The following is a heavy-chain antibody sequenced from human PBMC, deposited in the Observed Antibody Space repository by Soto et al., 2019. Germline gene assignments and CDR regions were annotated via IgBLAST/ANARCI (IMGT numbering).Heavy chain of an antibody. J-gene: IGHJ4*02. Sequence: SETLSLTCTVSGGSISSSSYYWGWIRQTPGKGLEWIGSIYYSGTTNYNPSLKSRVSISVDTSKNQFSLRLSSVTAVDTAIYYCARLRGYCSGGSCYHFDCWGQGTLVTVSS. D-gene: IGHD2-15*01. CDR3: ARLRGYCSGGSCYHFDC. CDR2: IYYSGTT. V-gene: IGHV4-39*01. CDR1: GGSISSSSYY.